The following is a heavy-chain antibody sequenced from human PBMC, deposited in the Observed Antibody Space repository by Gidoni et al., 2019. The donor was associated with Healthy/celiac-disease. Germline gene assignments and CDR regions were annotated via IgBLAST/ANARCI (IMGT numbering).Heavy chain of an antibody. CDR3: AAYGSARLDPPFDY. D-gene: IGHD3-10*01. CDR2: ISSSSSYI. CDR1: GFTFSSYS. J-gene: IGHJ4*02. Sequence: EVQLVESGGGLVKPGGSLSLSCAASGFTFSSYSMNWVRQAPGKGLEWVSSISSSSSYIYYADSVKGRFTISRDNAKNSLYLQMNSLRAEDTAVYYCAAYGSARLDPPFDYWGQGTLVTVSS. V-gene: IGHV3-21*01.